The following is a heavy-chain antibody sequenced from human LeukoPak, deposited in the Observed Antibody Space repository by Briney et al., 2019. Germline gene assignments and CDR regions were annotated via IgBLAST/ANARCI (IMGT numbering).Heavy chain of an antibody. V-gene: IGHV4-39*01. J-gene: IGHJ4*02. CDR2: ISYSGGT. CDR1: GVSVSRSAYF. Sequence: SETLSLTCSVSGVSVSRSAYFWAWIRQPPGKGLEWIGSISYSGGTYYNPSLQSRVTMSVDTSNNQFSLRLNSVTAADAAVYYCARRLVGSTYYFDYWGQGNLVTVSS. CDR3: ARRLVGSTYYFDY. D-gene: IGHD1-26*01.